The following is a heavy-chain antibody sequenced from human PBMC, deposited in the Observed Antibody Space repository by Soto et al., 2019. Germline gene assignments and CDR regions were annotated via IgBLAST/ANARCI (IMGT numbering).Heavy chain of an antibody. CDR3: ARHASAAGNYVMDV. D-gene: IGHD6-13*01. Sequence: PGESLKNSCKGSGYNFANYWIGWVRQMPGKGLEWMGIIYPGDSDSRYSPSFQGQVTISADKSIRTAYLQWISLKASDTAMYYCARHASAAGNYVMDVWGQGTTVTVSS. V-gene: IGHV5-51*01. J-gene: IGHJ6*02. CDR1: GYNFANYW. CDR2: IYPGDSDS.